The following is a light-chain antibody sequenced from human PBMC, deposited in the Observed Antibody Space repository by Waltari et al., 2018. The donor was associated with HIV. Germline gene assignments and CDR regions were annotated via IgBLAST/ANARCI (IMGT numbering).Light chain of an antibody. CDR3: QQYNNWPLS. Sequence: EIVMTQSPATLSVSPGERATLSCRASQSFSSDLAWYQHKPGQAPRLLIYGASTRAAGIPARFSGSGSGTEFTLTISSLQSEDFAVYYCQQYNNWPLSFGQGIKLEIK. V-gene: IGKV3-15*01. CDR1: QSFSSD. CDR2: GAS. J-gene: IGKJ2*01.